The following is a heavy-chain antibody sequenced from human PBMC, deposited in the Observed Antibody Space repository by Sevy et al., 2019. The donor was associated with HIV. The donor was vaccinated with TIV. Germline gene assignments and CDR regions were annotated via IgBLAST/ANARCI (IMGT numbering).Heavy chain of an antibody. Sequence: GGSLRLSCEASGFAFSSHWMHWVGQGPGQGLVSVSGINSDDTSIPYADSVKGRFTISRDNVKNTLYLQMSSLRAEDTALYYCARGSGVAFDYWGQGTLVTVSS. V-gene: IGHV3-74*01. J-gene: IGHJ4*02. CDR3: ARGSGVAFDY. D-gene: IGHD3-10*01. CDR1: GFAFSSHW. CDR2: INSDDTSI.